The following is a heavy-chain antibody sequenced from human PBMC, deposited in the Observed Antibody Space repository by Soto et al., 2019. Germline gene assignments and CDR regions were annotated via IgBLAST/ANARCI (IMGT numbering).Heavy chain of an antibody. CDR2: ISGSGGST. J-gene: IGHJ4*02. V-gene: IGHV3-23*01. Sequence: HPGGSLRLSCAASGFTFSSYAMSWVRQAPGKGLEWVSSISGSGGSTYYADSVKGRFTISRDNSKNTLYLQMNSLRAEDTAVYYCAKDVVLSYYDFWSGYYGNYFDYWGQGTLVTVSS. D-gene: IGHD3-3*01. CDR3: AKDVVLSYYDFWSGYYGNYFDY. CDR1: GFTFSSYA.